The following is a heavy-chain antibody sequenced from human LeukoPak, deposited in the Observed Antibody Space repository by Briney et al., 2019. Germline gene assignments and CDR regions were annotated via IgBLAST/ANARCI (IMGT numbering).Heavy chain of an antibody. J-gene: IGHJ4*02. Sequence: PGGSLRLSCAASGFTFSGSAMHWVRQASGKGLEWVGRIRSKANSYATAYAASVKGRFTISRDNSKNTLYLQMGSLRAEDMAVYYCARAGGRMLSYFDYWGQGTLVTVSS. V-gene: IGHV3-73*01. CDR3: ARAGGRMLSYFDY. CDR2: IRSKANSYAT. D-gene: IGHD3-16*01. CDR1: GFTFSGSA.